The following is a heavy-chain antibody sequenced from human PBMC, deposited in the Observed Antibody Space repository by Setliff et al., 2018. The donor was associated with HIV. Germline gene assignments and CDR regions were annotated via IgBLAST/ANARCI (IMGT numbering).Heavy chain of an antibody. CDR1: GGTFNTYT. J-gene: IGHJ1*01. D-gene: IGHD4-17*01. V-gene: IGHV1-69*13. Sequence: ASVKVSCKASGGTFNTYTINWVRQAPGHGLEWMGGITPLFGTSNYAQKFQGRVTITVDASTSIVDMEISSLRSEDTSVYYCTRGPEVTTVTNPLTAEYFQHWGQGTPVTVSS. CDR3: TRGPEVTTVTNPLTAEYFQH. CDR2: ITPLFGTS.